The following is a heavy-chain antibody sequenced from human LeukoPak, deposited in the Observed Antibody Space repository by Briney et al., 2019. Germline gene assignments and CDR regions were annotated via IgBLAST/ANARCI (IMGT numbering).Heavy chain of an antibody. CDR1: GFTFTTYG. Sequence: GGSLRLSCSASGFTFTTYGMNWVRQAPGKGLEWVSGIGGSGIRTYYADSVKGRFIISRDNSRNTLYLQMNSLRDEDTAVYYCARGRYRTGRRNWFDPWGQGTLVTVSS. D-gene: IGHD1-26*01. V-gene: IGHV3-23*01. CDR2: IGGSGIRT. CDR3: ARGRYRTGRRNWFDP. J-gene: IGHJ5*02.